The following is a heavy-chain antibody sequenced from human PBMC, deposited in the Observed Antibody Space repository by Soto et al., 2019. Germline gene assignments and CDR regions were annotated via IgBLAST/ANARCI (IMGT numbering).Heavy chain of an antibody. D-gene: IGHD3-16*01. CDR1: GVTFSSYV. V-gene: IGHV3-33*01. CDR2: IWYDGSNK. Sequence: QVQLVESGGGVVQPGRSLRLSCAASGVTFSSYVMHWVRQAPGKGLEWVAVIWYDGSNKYYADSVKGRFTISRDNSKTPMYLQMNSLRAEDTAVYYCARAGGGSSFDYWGQGTLVTVSS. J-gene: IGHJ4*02. CDR3: ARAGGGSSFDY.